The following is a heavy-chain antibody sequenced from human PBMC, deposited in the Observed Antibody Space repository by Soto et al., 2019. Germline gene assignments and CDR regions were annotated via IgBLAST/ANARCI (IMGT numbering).Heavy chain of an antibody. CDR1: GSSISSYY. CDR2: IYYSGST. Sequence: PSETLSLTRTVSGSSISSYYWSWIRQPPGKGLEWIGYIYYSGSTNYNPSLKSRVTISVDTSKNQFSLKLSSVTAADTAVYYCARAGSYYNKNAFDIWGQGTMVTVSS. D-gene: IGHD3-10*01. V-gene: IGHV4-59*01. CDR3: ARAGSYYNKNAFDI. J-gene: IGHJ3*02.